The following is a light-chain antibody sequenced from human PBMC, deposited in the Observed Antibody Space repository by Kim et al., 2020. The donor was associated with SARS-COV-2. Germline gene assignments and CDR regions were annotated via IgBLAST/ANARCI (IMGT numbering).Light chain of an antibody. CDR2: GAS. CDR3: QQYGSLIT. J-gene: IGKJ5*01. CDR1: QSVTRNY. V-gene: IGKV3-20*01. Sequence: EIVLTQSPGTLSLSPGERATLSCRASQSVTRNYSAWYLQKPGQAPRLLIYGASSRATGIPDRFSGSGSGTDFTLTISRLEPEDFAVYYCQQYGSLITFGQGTRLEIK.